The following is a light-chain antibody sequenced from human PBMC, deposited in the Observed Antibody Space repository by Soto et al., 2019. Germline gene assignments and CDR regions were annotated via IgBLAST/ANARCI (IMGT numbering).Light chain of an antibody. CDR2: GAS. CDR3: QQYNNWPRVT. J-gene: IGKJ5*01. V-gene: IGKV3-15*01. Sequence: EIVMTQSPATLSVSPGERATLSCRASQSVSSNLAWYQQKPGQAPRLLIYGASTRATGIPARFSGSGSGTEFTLTITSLQSEAFAVYDCQQYNNWPRVTFGQGTRLEIK. CDR1: QSVSSN.